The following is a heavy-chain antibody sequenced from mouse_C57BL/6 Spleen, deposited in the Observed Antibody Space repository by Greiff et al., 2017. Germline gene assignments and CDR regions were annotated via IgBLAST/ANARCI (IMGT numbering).Heavy chain of an antibody. D-gene: IGHD2-4*01. CDR2: ISAGGSYT. V-gene: IGHV5-4*01. J-gene: IGHJ2*01. Sequence: EVQRVESGGGLVKPGGSLKLSCAASGFTFSSYAMSWVRQTPEKRLEWVATISAGGSYTYYPDNVKGRFTISRDNAKNNLYLQMSHLKSEDTAMYYCAREYYDYGGFEGWGQGATLTVSS. CDR1: GFTFSSYA. CDR3: AREYYDYGGFEG.